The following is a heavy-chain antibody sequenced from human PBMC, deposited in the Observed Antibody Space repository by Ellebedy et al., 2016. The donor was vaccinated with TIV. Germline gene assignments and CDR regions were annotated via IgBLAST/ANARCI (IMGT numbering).Heavy chain of an antibody. D-gene: IGHD6-19*01. Sequence: SETLSLTCTVSGYSISSGYYWGWIRQPPGKGLEWIGGIYHSGGTNYNPSLKSRVTISVDTSKNQFSLRLSSVTASDTAVYYCARREGSGWPFDFWGQGTVVTVSS. V-gene: IGHV4-38-2*02. CDR2: IYHSGGT. CDR1: GYSISSGYY. CDR3: ARREGSGWPFDF. J-gene: IGHJ4*02.